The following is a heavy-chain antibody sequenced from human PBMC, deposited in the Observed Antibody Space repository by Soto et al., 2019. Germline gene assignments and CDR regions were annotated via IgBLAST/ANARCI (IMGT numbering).Heavy chain of an antibody. J-gene: IGHJ6*02. CDR3: AIEGYSSGWRYHYVMDF. V-gene: IGHV1-69*04. CDR2: IIPILGIA. D-gene: IGHD6-19*01. CDR1: GGTFSSYT. Sequence: ASVKVSCKASGGTFSSYTISWVRQAPGQGLEWMGRIIPILGIANYAQKFQGRVTITADKSTSTAYMELSSLRSEDTAVYYCAIEGYSSGWRYHYVMDFWGQGSTVIVSS.